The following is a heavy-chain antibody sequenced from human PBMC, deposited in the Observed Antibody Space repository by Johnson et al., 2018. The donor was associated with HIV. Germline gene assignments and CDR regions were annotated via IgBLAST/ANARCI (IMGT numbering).Heavy chain of an antibody. D-gene: IGHD4-23*01. J-gene: IGHJ3*02. CDR2: INWDGGTI. Sequence: VQLVESGGGVERPGGSLRLSCVASGFTFDDYAMSWVRQAPGKGLEWVSDINWDGGTIDYAGSVKGRFTISRDNAKNSLYLQMNSLRAEDTALYYCAREGGGNLEAFDIWGQGTLVTVSS. CDR3: AREGGGNLEAFDI. V-gene: IGHV3-20*04. CDR1: GFTFDDYA.